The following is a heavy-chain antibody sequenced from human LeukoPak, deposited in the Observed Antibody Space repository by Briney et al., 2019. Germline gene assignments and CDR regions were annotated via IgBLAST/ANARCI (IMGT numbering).Heavy chain of an antibody. CDR1: GFTFSDYY. V-gene: IGHV3-11*06. Sequence: GGSLRLSCAASGFTFSDYYLSWIRQAPGKGLEWVSYISSSGTYTNYGDAVKGRFTISRDNAQNSLSLQMNSLRAEDTAVYYCARGRGSSDYWGQGTLVTVSS. D-gene: IGHD3-10*01. CDR3: ARGRGSSDY. J-gene: IGHJ4*02. CDR2: ISSSGTYT.